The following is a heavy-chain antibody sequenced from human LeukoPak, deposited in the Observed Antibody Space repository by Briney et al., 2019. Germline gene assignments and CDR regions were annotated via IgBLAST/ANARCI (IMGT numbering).Heavy chain of an antibody. CDR3: AKPGFGSGKNCSAP. CDR1: GFTFSSYA. D-gene: IGHD6-19*01. V-gene: IGHV3-23*01. J-gene: IGHJ5*02. Sequence: PGGSLRLSCAASGFTFSSYAMSWVRQAPGKGLEWVSAISGSGGSTYYADSVKGRFTISRDNSKNTLYLQMNSLRAEDTAVYYCAKPGFGSGKNCSAPWGKETRVTVPS. CDR2: ISGSGGST.